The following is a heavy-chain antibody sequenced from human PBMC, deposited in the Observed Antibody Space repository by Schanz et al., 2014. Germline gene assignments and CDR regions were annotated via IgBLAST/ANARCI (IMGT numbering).Heavy chain of an antibody. CDR2: INSDGRST. V-gene: IGHV3-74*01. CDR3: ATSYSSSSYFYVMDV. D-gene: IGHD6-6*01. J-gene: IGHJ6*02. Sequence: EVQLVESGGGLVQPGGSLRLSCAASGFTFNDYWMHWVRQAPGKGLVWVSRINSDGRSTNYADSVKGRFSISRDNARNTLHLQMDSLRDEDTAIYYCATSYSSSSYFYVMDVWGQGTTVTVSS. CDR1: GFTFNDYW.